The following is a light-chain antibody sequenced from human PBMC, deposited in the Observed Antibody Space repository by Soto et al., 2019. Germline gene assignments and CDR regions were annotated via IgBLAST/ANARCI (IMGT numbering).Light chain of an antibody. CDR1: QSINRF. Sequence: DIQMIQSPSSLSASVGDRVTITCRASQSINRFLNWYQQKPGKAPKLLIYAASSLQSGVPSRFSGSGSGTDFTLTISSLQPEDFATYYCQQSYRPPPVTFGQGTRLEIK. CDR2: AAS. V-gene: IGKV1-39*01. J-gene: IGKJ5*01. CDR3: QQSYRPPPVT.